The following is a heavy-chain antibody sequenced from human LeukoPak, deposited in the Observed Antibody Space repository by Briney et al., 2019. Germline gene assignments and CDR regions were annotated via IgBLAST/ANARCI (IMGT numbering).Heavy chain of an antibody. CDR1: GFTFSSYVMT. D-gene: IGHD2-15*01. Sequence: GSLRLSCAASGFTFSSYVMTWVRQPPGKGLEWIGSIYYSGSTYYNPSLKSRVTISVDTSKNQFSLKLSSVTAADTAVYYCARTPTLRTYYYYMDVWGKGTTVTVSS. CDR3: ARTPTLRTYYYYMDV. CDR2: IYYSGST. J-gene: IGHJ6*03. V-gene: IGHV4-39*01.